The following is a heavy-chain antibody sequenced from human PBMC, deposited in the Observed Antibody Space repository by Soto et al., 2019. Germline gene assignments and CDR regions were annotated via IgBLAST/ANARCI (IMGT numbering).Heavy chain of an antibody. V-gene: IGHV1-3*05. CDR3: ARGTVVTHFDY. CDR1: GYTFISYA. CDR2: INAGNGNT. D-gene: IGHD2-15*01. J-gene: IGHJ4*02. Sequence: QVQLVQSGAEEKKPGASVKVSCKASGYTFISYAMHWVRQAPGQRLEWMGWINAGNGNTKYSQKFQGRVTITRDTSASTAYMELSSLRSDDTAVYYCARGTVVTHFDYWGQGTLVTVSS.